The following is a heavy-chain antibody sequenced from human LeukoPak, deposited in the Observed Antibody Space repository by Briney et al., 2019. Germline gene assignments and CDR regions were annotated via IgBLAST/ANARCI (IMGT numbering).Heavy chain of an antibody. D-gene: IGHD3-10*01. J-gene: IGHJ3*02. CDR2: IYYSGST. V-gene: IGHV4-59*01. Sequence: PSETLSLTCTVSGGSISSYYWSWIRQPPGKGLEWIGYIYYSGSTNYNPSLKSRVTISVDTSKNQFSLKLSSVTAADTAVYYCARESSGLPDAFDIWGQGTMVTVSS. CDR3: ARESSGLPDAFDI. CDR1: GGSISSYY.